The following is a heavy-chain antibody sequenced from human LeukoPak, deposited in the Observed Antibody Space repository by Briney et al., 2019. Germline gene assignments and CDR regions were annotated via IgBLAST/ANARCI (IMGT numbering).Heavy chain of an antibody. CDR2: IYYSGST. CDR3: ARGLRWLTRGAFDI. J-gene: IGHJ3*02. V-gene: IGHV4-30-4*08. D-gene: IGHD4-17*01. Sequence: PSETLSLTCTVSGGSITDNNYYWSWIRQPPGKGLEWIGYIYYSGSTYYNPSLKSRVTISVDTSKNQFSLKLSSVTAADTAVYYCARGLRWLTRGAFDIWGQGTMVTVSS. CDR1: GGSITDNNYY.